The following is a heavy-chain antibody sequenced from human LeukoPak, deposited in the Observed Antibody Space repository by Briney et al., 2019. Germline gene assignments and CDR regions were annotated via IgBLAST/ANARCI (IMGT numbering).Heavy chain of an antibody. J-gene: IGHJ1*01. D-gene: IGHD4-17*01. CDR2: IIPIFGTA. CDR1: GGTFSSYA. Sequence: EASAKVSCKASGGTFSSYAISWVRQAPGQGLEWMGGIIPIFGTANYAQKFQGRVTITADESTSTAYMELSSLRSEDTAVYYCARVAVDDYGDFQYFQHWGQGTLVTVSS. V-gene: IGHV1-69*13. CDR3: ARVAVDDYGDFQYFQH.